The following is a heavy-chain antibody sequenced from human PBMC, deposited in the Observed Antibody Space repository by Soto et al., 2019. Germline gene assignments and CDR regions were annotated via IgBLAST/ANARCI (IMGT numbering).Heavy chain of an antibody. Sequence: EVRLLESGGGLVQPGGSLRLSCAASGFTFPNYAMSWVRQAPGKGLEWVSVVTGRASSTYYADSVEGRFTISRDNSRNTLFLQMNSLGAEDTAVYYCAKHLPSKKNQHLWADAFHIWGRGTNLTVSS. J-gene: IGHJ3*02. CDR3: AKHLPSKKNQHLWADAFHI. V-gene: IGHV3-23*01. D-gene: IGHD3-3*02. CDR1: GFTFPNYA. CDR2: VTGRASST.